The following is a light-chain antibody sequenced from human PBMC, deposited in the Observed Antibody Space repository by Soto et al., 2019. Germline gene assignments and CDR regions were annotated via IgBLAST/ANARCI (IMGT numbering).Light chain of an antibody. CDR2: DAS. CDR1: HSVTTH. V-gene: IGKV3-11*01. Sequence: EIVLTQSPDTLSLSPWGRATLSCWASHSVTTHLAWFQQRPGQTPRLLIYDASTRAPGIPARFSGRGSGADFTLTISSLEPEDFAVYYCQQRSDSITFGQGTRLEIK. CDR3: QQRSDSIT. J-gene: IGKJ5*01.